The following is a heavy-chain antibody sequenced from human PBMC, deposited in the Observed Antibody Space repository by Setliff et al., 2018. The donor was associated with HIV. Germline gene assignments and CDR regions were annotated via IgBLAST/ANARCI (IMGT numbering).Heavy chain of an antibody. CDR1: GGTFSSYV. CDR3: ALPYCSGGNCWSSASLPPAGWFDP. J-gene: IGHJ5*02. V-gene: IGHV1-69*05. Sequence: GASVKVSCKASGGTFSSYVISWVRQAPGQGPEWMGGIIPMYGVTNCAQKFQGRVTITTDESTSTAYMELSSLRSEDTAVYYCALPYCSGGNCWSSASLPPAGWFDPWGQGTLVTVSS. D-gene: IGHD2-15*01. CDR2: IIPMYGVT.